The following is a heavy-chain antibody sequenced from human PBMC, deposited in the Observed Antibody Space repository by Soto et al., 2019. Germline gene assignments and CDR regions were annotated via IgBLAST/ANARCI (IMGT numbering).Heavy chain of an antibody. CDR3: ARETFGDRFYMDV. CDR2: ISRTGDDK. V-gene: IGHV3-21*01. J-gene: IGHJ6*03. Sequence: EVQVVESGGGLVKPGGSLRFSCGAAGFNFNHYGMHWVRRAPGKGLEWVSYISRTGDDKKVIDSLKGRFTISRDNAKNSLFPQMNSLGAEDTAIYYCARETFGDRFYMDVWGRGTTVTVSS. D-gene: IGHD3-10*01. CDR1: GFNFNHYG.